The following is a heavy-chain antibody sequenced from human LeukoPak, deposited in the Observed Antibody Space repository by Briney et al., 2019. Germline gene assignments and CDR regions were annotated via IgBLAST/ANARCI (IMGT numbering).Heavy chain of an antibody. CDR2: ISSSSTYL. CDR1: GFALSSYT. J-gene: IGHJ3*02. D-gene: IGHD2-21*02. Sequence: PGGSLRLSCAASGFALSSYTMNWVRQAPGEGLEWVSSISSSSTYLDYADSLKGRFTISRDNAKNSLYLQMSSLRAEDTAVYYCARRSYCGGDCYGSDAFDIWGQGTMVTVSS. V-gene: IGHV3-21*01. CDR3: ARRSYCGGDCYGSDAFDI.